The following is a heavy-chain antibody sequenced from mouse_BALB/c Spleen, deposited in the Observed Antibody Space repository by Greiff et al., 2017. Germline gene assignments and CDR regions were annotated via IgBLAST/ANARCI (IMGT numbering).Heavy chain of an antibody. Sequence: EVQLQQSGAELVRPGALVKLSCKASGFNIKDYYMHWVKQRPEQGLEWIGWIDPENGNTIYDPKFQGKASITADTSSNTAYLQLSSLTSEDTAVYYCASELREKPEFPWGQGTLVTVSA. CDR1: GFNIKDYY. CDR3: ASELREKPEFP. V-gene: IGHV14-1*02. J-gene: IGHJ3*01. CDR2: IDPENGNT. D-gene: IGHD2-4*01.